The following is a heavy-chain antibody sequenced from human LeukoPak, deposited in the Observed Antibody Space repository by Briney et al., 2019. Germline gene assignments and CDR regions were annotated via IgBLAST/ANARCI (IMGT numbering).Heavy chain of an antibody. D-gene: IGHD3-10*01. CDR1: GGSFSGYY. Sequence: SETLSLTCAVYGGSFSGYYWSWIRQPPGKGLEWIGEINHSGSTNYNPSLKSRVTISVDTSKNQFSLKLSSVTAADTAVYYCASNRVGELSVYWGQGTLVTVSS. CDR3: ASNRVGELSVY. V-gene: IGHV4-34*01. CDR2: INHSGST. J-gene: IGHJ4*02.